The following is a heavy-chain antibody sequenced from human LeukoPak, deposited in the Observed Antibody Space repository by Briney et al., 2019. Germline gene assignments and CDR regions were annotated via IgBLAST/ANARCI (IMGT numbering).Heavy chain of an antibody. CDR2: ISSSSSYI. CDR1: GFTFSSYS. D-gene: IGHD6-13*01. CDR3: ARNIAAQSNRHYYYYYYMDV. V-gene: IGHV3-21*01. Sequence: GGSLRLSCAASGFTFSSYSMNWVRQAPGKGLEWVSSISSSSSYIYYADSVKGRFTISRDNAKNSLYLQMNSLRAEDTAVYYCARNIAAQSNRHYYYYYYMDVWGKGTTVTVSS. J-gene: IGHJ6*03.